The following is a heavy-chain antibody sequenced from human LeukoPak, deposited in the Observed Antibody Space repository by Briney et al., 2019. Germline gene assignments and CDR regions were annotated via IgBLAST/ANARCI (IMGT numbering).Heavy chain of an antibody. D-gene: IGHD6-13*01. CDR2: ISYDGGNK. V-gene: IGHV3-30*04. CDR3: ARRSNPLGIAAATGRSNYYYYYMDV. CDR1: GFTFSSYA. J-gene: IGHJ6*03. Sequence: GGSLRLSCAASGFTFSSYAMHWVRQAPGKGLEWVAVISYDGGNKYYADSVKGRFTISRDSSKNTLYLQMNSLRAEDTAVYYCARRSNPLGIAAATGRSNYYYYYMDVWGKGTTVTVSS.